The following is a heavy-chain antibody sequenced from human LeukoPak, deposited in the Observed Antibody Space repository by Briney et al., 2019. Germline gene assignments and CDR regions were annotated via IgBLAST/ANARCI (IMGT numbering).Heavy chain of an antibody. CDR1: GYTFTSYG. CDR2: ISPYNGNT. V-gene: IGHV1-18*01. D-gene: IGHD6-6*01. J-gene: IGHJ4*02. CDR3: ARGIAARRFDY. Sequence: ASVKVSCKASGYTFTSYGISWVRQAPGQGLEWMGWISPYNGNTHYAQKLQGRVTMTTDTSTSAAYMELRSLRSDDTAVYYCARGIAARRFDYWGQGTLVTVSS.